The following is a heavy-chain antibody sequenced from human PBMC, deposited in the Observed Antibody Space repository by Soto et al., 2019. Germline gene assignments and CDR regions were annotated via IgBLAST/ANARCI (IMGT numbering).Heavy chain of an antibody. J-gene: IGHJ5*02. Sequence: QVQLQQWGAGLLKPSETLSLTCAVYGGSFSGYYWSWIRQPPGKGLEWIGEINHSGSTNYNPSLKSRVTISVHTSKNQFSLKLSSVTAADTAVYYCARWGITMGFDPWGQGTLVTVSS. CDR2: INHSGST. CDR1: GGSFSGYY. V-gene: IGHV4-34*01. D-gene: IGHD3-10*01. CDR3: ARWGITMGFDP.